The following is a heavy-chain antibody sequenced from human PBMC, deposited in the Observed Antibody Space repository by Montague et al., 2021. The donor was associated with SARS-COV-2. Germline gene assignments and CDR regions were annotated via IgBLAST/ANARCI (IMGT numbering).Heavy chain of an antibody. V-gene: IGHV4-61*01. CDR1: GGSVNSGSYH. J-gene: IGHJ4*02. CDR3: ARELEIHDFLSGCYTGD. D-gene: IGHD3-3*01. Sequence: SETLSLTCTVSGGSVNSGSYHWNWIRQPPGKGLEWIGYIYYSGSTSYNPSLKSRVTISLDTSKNQFSLNLTSVTAADTALYFCARELEIHDFLSGCYTGDWGQGTLVTVSS. CDR2: IYYSGST.